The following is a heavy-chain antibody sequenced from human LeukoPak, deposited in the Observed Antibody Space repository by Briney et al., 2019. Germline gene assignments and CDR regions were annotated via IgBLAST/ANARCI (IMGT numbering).Heavy chain of an antibody. J-gene: IGHJ2*01. V-gene: IGHV3-30*09. CDR2: ISYDGSSK. Sequence: GTSLRLSCAASGFTFSSYAIHWVRQAPGKGLEWVAVISYDGSSKYYADSVRGRFAISRDDSKNTLYLLLSGLRDEDTAVYYCARDGDLQLVPLWYFDLWGRGTLVTVSS. CDR3: ARDGDLQLVPLWYFDL. CDR1: GFTFSSYA. D-gene: IGHD6-13*01.